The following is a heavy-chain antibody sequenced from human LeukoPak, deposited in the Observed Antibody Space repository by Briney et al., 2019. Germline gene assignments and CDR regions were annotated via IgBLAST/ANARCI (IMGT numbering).Heavy chain of an antibody. V-gene: IGHV3-23*01. J-gene: IGHJ4*02. CDR3: AKDYCSGGSCYSSFDY. CDR1: GFTFSNDA. Sequence: GGSLRLSCAASGFTFSNDAMSWVRQAPGKGLEWVSGISGSGISTYYADSMKGRFTISRDTSKNTLYLQMNSLRAEDTAVYYCAKDYCSGGSCYSSFDYWGQGTLVTVSS. CDR2: ISGSGIST. D-gene: IGHD2-15*01.